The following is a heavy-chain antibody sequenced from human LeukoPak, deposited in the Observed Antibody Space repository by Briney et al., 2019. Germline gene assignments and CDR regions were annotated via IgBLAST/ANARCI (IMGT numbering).Heavy chain of an antibody. D-gene: IGHD6-19*01. Sequence: ASVKVSCKVSGYTLTELSMHWVRQAPGKGLEWMGGFDPEDGETIYAQKFQGGVTMTEDTSTDTAYMELSSLRSEDTAVYYCAMYSGWYDYFDYWGQGTLVTVSS. J-gene: IGHJ4*02. V-gene: IGHV1-24*01. CDR1: GYTLTELS. CDR2: FDPEDGET. CDR3: AMYSGWYDYFDY.